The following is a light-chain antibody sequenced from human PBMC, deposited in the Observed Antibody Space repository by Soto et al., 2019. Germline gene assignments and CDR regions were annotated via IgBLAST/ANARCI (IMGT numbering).Light chain of an antibody. Sequence: DIVMTQSPDSLAVSLGERATINCKSSQSVLYSSNNKNYLAWYQQKPGQPPKLLIYWASTRESGVPDRFSGSGSGTDFTLTISSLQGEDVAVYYCNQYYSAPRTLGPGTKVDIK. V-gene: IGKV4-1*01. CDR2: WAS. J-gene: IGKJ3*01. CDR1: QSVLYSSNNKNY. CDR3: NQYYSAPRT.